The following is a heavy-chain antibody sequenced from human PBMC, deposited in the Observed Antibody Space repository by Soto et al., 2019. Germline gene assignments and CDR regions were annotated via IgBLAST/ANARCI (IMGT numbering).Heavy chain of an antibody. CDR3: ARDKSFGELFV. V-gene: IGHV1-18*01. J-gene: IGHJ4*02. D-gene: IGHD3-10*01. CDR2: ISAYNGNT. CDR1: GYTFTSYG. Sequence: QVQLVQSGAEVKKPGASVKVSCKASGYTFTSYGISWVRQAPGQGLECMGWISAYNGNTNYAQKLQGRVTMTTDSLTSSASLGLRSLRSDDTAVYYFARDKSFGELFVWGQGTLVTVSS.